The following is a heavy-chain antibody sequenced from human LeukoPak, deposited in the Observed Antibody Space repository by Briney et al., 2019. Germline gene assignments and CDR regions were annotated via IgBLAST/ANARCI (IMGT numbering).Heavy chain of an antibody. CDR3: AKVVLTGYSSSTSYYYYMDV. Sequence: SVKVSCKASGGTFSSYAISWVRQAPGQGLEWMGGIIPIFGTANYAQKFQGRVTITTDESTSTAYMELSSLRSEDTAVHYCAKVVLTGYSSSTSYYYYMDVWGKGTTVNVSS. CDR2: IIPIFGTA. D-gene: IGHD3-9*01. J-gene: IGHJ6*03. CDR1: GGTFSSYA. V-gene: IGHV1-69*05.